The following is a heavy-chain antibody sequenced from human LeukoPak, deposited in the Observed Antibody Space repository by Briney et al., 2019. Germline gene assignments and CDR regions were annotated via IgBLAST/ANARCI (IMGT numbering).Heavy chain of an antibody. V-gene: IGHV3-23*01. Sequence: GGSLRLSCTVSGFAFSGYAMSWVRQAPGKGPEWVSSIGARGDVTYSADSVKGRFTISRGNSKRTLFLQMNSLRAEDTAVYYCAKVHYTASFPGSFPGRNYFDSWGQGSLVTVSS. D-gene: IGHD1-26*01. CDR3: AKVHYTASFPGSFPGRNYFDS. CDR1: GFAFSGYA. J-gene: IGHJ4*02. CDR2: IGARGDVT.